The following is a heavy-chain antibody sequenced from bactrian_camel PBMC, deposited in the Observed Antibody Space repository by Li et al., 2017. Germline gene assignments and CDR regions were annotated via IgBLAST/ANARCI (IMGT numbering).Heavy chain of an antibody. CDR2: IWTGGGTT. V-gene: IGHV3S1*01. D-gene: IGHD2*01. CDR3: AKGHLVGGSWMNETKY. J-gene: IGHJ4*01. CDR1: AHAYSSYC. Sequence: VQLVESGGGSVQAGGSLRLSCAASAHAYSSYCLGWFRQAPGKEREGVAAIWTGGGTTYYADSVKGRFTISRDNDKNTPYLQLNSLQTEDTAMYYCAKGHLVGGSWMNETKYWGQGTQVTVS.